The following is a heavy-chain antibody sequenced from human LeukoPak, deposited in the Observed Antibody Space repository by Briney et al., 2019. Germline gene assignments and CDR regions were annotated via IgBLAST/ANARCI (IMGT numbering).Heavy chain of an antibody. CDR3: ARADLINAAFDI. V-gene: IGHV3-48*04. CDR1: GFTFSSYS. J-gene: IGHJ3*02. D-gene: IGHD3-16*01. Sequence: GGSLRLSCAASGFTFSSYSMNWVRQAPGKGLEWVSYISSSSSTIYYAVSVKGRFTISRDNAKNSLSLQMNSLRAEDTAVYFCARADLINAAFDIWGQGTMVTVSS. CDR2: ISSSSSTI.